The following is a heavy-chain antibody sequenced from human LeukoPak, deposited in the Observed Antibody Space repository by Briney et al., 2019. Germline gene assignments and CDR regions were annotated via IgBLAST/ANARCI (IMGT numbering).Heavy chain of an antibody. CDR2: ISGSGVST. CDR1: GFTFSSYA. J-gene: IGHJ4*02. V-gene: IGHV3-23*01. D-gene: IGHD3-10*01. Sequence: GGSLRLSCAASGFTFSSYAMSWVRQAPGKGLEWVSAISGSGVSTYYADSVKGRFTISRDNSKNTLYLQMNSLRAEDTAVYHCAKDTSRSYGSGSPVFDYWGQGTLVTVSS. CDR3: AKDTSRSYGSGSPVFDY.